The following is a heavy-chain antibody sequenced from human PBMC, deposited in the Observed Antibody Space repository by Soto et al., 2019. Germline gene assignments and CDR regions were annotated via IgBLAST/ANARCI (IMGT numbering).Heavy chain of an antibody. V-gene: IGHV4-31*03. D-gene: IGHD3-10*01. CDR2: IYYSGST. CDR3: ARESLGGPDWFDP. J-gene: IGHJ5*02. CDR1: GGSISSGGHY. Sequence: SETLSLTCTVSGGSISSGGHYWSWIRQDPGKGLEWIGYIYYSGSTYYNPSLKSRVTISVDTSKNQFSLKLSSVTAADTAVYYCARESLGGPDWFDPWGQGTLVTVSS.